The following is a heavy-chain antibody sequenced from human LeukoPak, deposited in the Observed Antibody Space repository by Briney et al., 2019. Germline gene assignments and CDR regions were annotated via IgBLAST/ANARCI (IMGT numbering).Heavy chain of an antibody. Sequence: GEPMKISCKGSGYSFTYYLIGWVRQMPGKGLEWMGVIYPGDSDTRYSSSFEGQVTITVNKSISTAYLQWSSLKASDTAMYYGARRYDTSDFYTHWGQGTLVTVSS. CDR1: GYSFTYYL. CDR3: ARRYDTSDFYTH. J-gene: IGHJ4*02. CDR2: IYPGDSDT. V-gene: IGHV5-51*01. D-gene: IGHD3-22*01.